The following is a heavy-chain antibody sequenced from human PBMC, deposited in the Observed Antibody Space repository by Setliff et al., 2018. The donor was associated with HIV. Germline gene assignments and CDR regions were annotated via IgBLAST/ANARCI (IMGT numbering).Heavy chain of an antibody. CDR2: ISSSSSYT. J-gene: IGHJ4*02. Sequence: GGSLRLSCAASGFTFSDYYMSWIRQAPGKGLEWVSYISSSSSYTNYADSVKGRFTISRDNAKNSLYLQMNSLRAEDTAVYYCARGGRDDYNYEYWGQGTLVTVSS. CDR1: GFTFSDYY. D-gene: IGHD4-4*01. CDR3: ARGGRDDYNYEY. V-gene: IGHV3-11*05.